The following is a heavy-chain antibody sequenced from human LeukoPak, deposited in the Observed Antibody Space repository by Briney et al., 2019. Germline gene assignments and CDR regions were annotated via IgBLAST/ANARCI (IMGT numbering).Heavy chain of an antibody. J-gene: IGHJ4*02. CDR1: GGSFSGYY. CDR3: ARRRGGVYFDY. V-gene: IGHV4-59*08. Sequence: SETLSLTCAVYGGSFSGYYWSWIRQPPGKGLEWIGYIYYSGSTNYNPSLKSRVTISVDTSKNQFSLKLSSVTAADTAVYYCARRRGGVYFDYWGQGTLVTVSS. D-gene: IGHD2-8*02. CDR2: IYYSGST.